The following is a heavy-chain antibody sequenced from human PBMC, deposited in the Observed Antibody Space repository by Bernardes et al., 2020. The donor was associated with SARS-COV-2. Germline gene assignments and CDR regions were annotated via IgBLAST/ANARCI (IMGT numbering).Heavy chain of an antibody. CDR1: GFTFSSYG. D-gene: IGHD6-19*01. CDR2: ISYDGSNK. J-gene: IGHJ4*02. Sequence: GGSLRLSCAASGFTFSSYGMHWVQQAPGKGLEWVEVISYDGSNKYYADSVKGRFTISRDNSKNTLYLQINSLRSEDTAVYYCAKDREAQWLGPFDYWGQGTLVTVSS. CDR3: AKDREAQWLGPFDY. V-gene: IGHV3-30*18.